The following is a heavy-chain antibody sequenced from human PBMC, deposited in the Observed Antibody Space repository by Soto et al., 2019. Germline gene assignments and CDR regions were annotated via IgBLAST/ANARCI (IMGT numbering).Heavy chain of an antibody. CDR1: GFTFSTYA. J-gene: IGHJ3*02. V-gene: IGHV3-23*01. CDR2: ISKTGVST. D-gene: IGHD4-17*01. CDR3: AHPRGYGVFDAVDI. Sequence: VQLLESGGGLVQPGGSLRLSCAASGFTFSTYAMNWVRQAPGKGLEWVSAISKTGVSTYYAESVRGRFTISRDNSINTLYLQMSGLRTEDTAVYYCAHPRGYGVFDAVDIWGQGTMVTVSS.